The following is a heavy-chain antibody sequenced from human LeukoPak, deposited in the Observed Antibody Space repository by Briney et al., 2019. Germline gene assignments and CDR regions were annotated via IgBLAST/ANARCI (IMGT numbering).Heavy chain of an antibody. CDR3: AKMKGHPLPKYYMDV. V-gene: IGHV3-23*01. CDR1: GFTVSSNY. CDR2: ISGSGDNT. J-gene: IGHJ6*01. D-gene: IGHD1-26*01. Sequence: GGSLRLSCAASGFTVSSNYMSWVRRTPGKGLEWVSGISGSGDNTLYADSVKGRFTISRDNSKNTLYLEMNSLRAEDTAIYYCAKMKGHPLPKYYMDVWGQGTTVTVSS.